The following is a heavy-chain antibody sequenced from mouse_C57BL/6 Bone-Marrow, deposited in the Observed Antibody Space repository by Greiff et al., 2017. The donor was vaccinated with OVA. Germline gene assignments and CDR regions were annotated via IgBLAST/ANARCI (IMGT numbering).Heavy chain of an antibody. V-gene: IGHV14-3*01. Sequence: VQLQQSVAELVRPGASVKLSCTASGFNIQNTYMHWVKQRPEQGLEWIGRIDPANGNTKYAPKFQGKATITADTSSNTAYLQLSSLTSEDTAIYYCARRLRGYWGQGTTLTVSS. J-gene: IGHJ2*01. CDR1: GFNIQNTY. CDR3: ARRLRGY. D-gene: IGHD1-1*01. CDR2: IDPANGNT.